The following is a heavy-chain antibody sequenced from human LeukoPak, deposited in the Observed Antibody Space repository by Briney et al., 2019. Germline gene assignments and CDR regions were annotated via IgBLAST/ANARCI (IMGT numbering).Heavy chain of an antibody. V-gene: IGHV3-7*03. CDR2: IRQDGSEK. CDR1: GFTFSDYW. CDR3: AKDPGSGYYPSYFDY. J-gene: IGHJ4*02. D-gene: IGHD3-22*01. Sequence: GGSLRLSCAASGFTFSDYWMSWVRQAPGKGLEWVANIRQDGSEKNYVDSVKGRFTISRDNSKNTLYLQMNSLRAEDTAVYYCAKDPGSGYYPSYFDYWGQGTLVTVSS.